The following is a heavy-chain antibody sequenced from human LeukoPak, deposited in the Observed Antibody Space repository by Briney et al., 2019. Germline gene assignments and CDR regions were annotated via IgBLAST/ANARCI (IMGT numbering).Heavy chain of an antibody. J-gene: IGHJ4*02. CDR1: GGSISSYY. D-gene: IGHD5-24*01. CDR2: INHSGST. V-gene: IGHV4-34*01. Sequence: PSETLSLTCTVSGGSISSYYWSWIRQPPGKGLEWIGEINHSGSTNYNPSLKSRVTISVDTSKNQFSLKLSSVTAADTAVYYCARGDGYNYWGQGTLVTVSS. CDR3: ARGDGYNY.